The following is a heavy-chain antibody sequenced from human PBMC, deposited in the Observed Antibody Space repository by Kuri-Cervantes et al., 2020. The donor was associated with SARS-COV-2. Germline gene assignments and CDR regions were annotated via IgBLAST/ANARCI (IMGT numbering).Heavy chain of an antibody. CDR1: GYSISSGYY. D-gene: IGHD3-10*01. CDR2: IYHSGST. V-gene: IGHV4-38-2*01. CDR3: ASSERVGWFGELYYFDY. J-gene: IGHJ4*02. Sequence: GSLRLSCAVSGYSISSGYYWGWIRQPPGKGLEWVGSIYHSGSTYYNPSLKSRVTISVDTSKNQFSLKLSSVTAADTAVYYCASSERVGWFGELYYFDYWGQGTLVTVPS.